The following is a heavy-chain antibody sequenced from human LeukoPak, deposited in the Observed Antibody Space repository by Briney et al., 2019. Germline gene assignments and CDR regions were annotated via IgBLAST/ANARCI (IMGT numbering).Heavy chain of an antibody. D-gene: IGHD3-22*01. V-gene: IGHV4-34*01. CDR2: INHSGST. J-gene: IGHJ6*03. CDR1: GGSFSGYY. Sequence: SETLSLTCAVYGGSFSGYYWSWIRQPPGKGLEWIGEINHSGSTNYNPSLKSRVTISVDTSKNQFSLKLSSVTAADTAVYYCARGRGDSSGYYYSGNYYYYYYMDVWGKGTTVTVSS. CDR3: ARGRGDSSGYYYSGNYYYYYYMDV.